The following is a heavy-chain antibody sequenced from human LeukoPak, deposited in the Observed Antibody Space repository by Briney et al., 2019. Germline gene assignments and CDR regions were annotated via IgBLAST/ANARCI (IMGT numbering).Heavy chain of an antibody. Sequence: GESPKISRKGSGYSFTSYWIGWARQMPGKGLEWMGIIYPGDSDTRYSPSFQGQVTISADKSISTAYLQWSSLKASDTAMYYCARMSWQNYYYYMDVWGKGTTVTVSS. D-gene: IGHD6-13*01. CDR1: GYSFTSYW. CDR3: ARMSWQNYYYYMDV. V-gene: IGHV5-51*01. J-gene: IGHJ6*03. CDR2: IYPGDSDT.